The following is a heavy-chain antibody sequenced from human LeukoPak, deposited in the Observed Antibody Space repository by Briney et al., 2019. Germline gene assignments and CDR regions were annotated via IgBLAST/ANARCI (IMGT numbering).Heavy chain of an antibody. CDR2: IIPILGIA. J-gene: IGHJ3*02. CDR3: ARTKNQGAFDI. V-gene: IGHV1-69*04. D-gene: IGHD2/OR15-2a*01. CDR1: GGTFSSYA. Sequence: GASVKVSCKASGGTFSSYATSWVRQAPGQGLEWMGRIIPILGIANYAQKFQGRVTITADKSTSTAYMELSSLRSEDTAVYYCARTKNQGAFDIWGQGTMVTVSS.